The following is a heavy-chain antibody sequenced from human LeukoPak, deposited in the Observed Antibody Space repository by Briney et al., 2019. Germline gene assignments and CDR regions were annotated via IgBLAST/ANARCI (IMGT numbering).Heavy chain of an antibody. CDR3: ARGRSRGYPYYFEY. CDR1: GYTFTSYD. J-gene: IGHJ4*02. V-gene: IGHV1-8*03. CDR2: MNPNSGST. Sequence: ASVKVSCKASGYTFTSYDINWVRQATGQGLAWMGWMNPNSGSTGYAQKFQGRVTITRNTSISTAYMELSGLRSEDTAVYYCARGRSRGYPYYFEYWGQGTLVTVSS. D-gene: IGHD5-12*01.